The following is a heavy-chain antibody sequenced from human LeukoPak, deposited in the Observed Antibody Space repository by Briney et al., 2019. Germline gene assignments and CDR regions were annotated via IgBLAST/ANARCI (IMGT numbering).Heavy chain of an antibody. D-gene: IGHD4-17*01. CDR2: INGDGTST. J-gene: IGHJ3*02. Sequence: PGGSLRLSCAASGFTFSSYWMHWVRHAPGKGLVWVSRINGDGTSTDYADSVKGRFSISRDNAKNTLYLQMNSLRSEDTAVYYCAKEPHSDYSDHTDSFDIWGQGTMVTVSS. CDR3: AKEPHSDYSDHTDSFDI. V-gene: IGHV3-74*01. CDR1: GFTFSSYW.